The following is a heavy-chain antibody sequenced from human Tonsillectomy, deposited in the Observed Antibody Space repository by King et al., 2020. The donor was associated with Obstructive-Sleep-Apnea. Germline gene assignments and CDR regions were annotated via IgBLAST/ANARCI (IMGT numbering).Heavy chain of an antibody. CDR2: INPNSWGT. J-gene: IGHJ4*02. D-gene: IGHD3-16*01. CDR1: GYTFTGYY. V-gene: IGHV1-2*04. Sequence: QLVQSGAEVKKPGASVKVSFKASGYTFTGYYMHWVRQAPGQGLVWVGWINPNSWGTHYAQKFQGWVTMTRDTSISTAYMVLSRLRSDDTAVYYCARARGTAYYFDYWGQGTLVTVSS. CDR3: ARARGTAYYFDY.